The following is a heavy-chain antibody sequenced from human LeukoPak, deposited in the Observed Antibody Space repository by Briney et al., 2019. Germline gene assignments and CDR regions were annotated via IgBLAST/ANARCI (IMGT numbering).Heavy chain of an antibody. Sequence: GASVKVSCKASGYTFTGYYMHWVRQAPGQGLEWMGWINPNSGGTNYAQKFQGRVTMTTDTSTSTAYMELRSLRSDDTAVYYCARTEESGYSYRYFGYYYYMDVWGKGTTVTVSS. CDR3: ARTEESGYSYRYFGYYYYMDV. D-gene: IGHD5-18*01. V-gene: IGHV1-2*02. CDR2: INPNSGGT. J-gene: IGHJ6*03. CDR1: GYTFTGYY.